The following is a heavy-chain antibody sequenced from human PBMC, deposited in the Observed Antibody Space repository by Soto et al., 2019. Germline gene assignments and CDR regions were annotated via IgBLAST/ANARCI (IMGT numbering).Heavy chain of an antibody. CDR3: ASYYYGSGSYDYYYYGMDV. V-gene: IGHV1-69*02. J-gene: IGHJ6*02. D-gene: IGHD3-10*01. Sequence: QVQLVQSGAEVKKPGSSVKVSCKASGGTFSSYTISWVRQAPGQGLEWMGRIIPILGIANYAQKFQGRVTITADKXKSXAXRELSSLRSEDTAVYYCASYYYGSGSYDYYYYGMDVWGQGTTVTVSS. CDR1: GGTFSSYT. CDR2: IIPILGIA.